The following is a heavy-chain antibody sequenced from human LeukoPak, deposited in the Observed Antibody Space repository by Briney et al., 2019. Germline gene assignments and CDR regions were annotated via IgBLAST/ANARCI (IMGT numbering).Heavy chain of an antibody. CDR2: INPNSGGT. J-gene: IGHJ4*02. D-gene: IGHD3-3*01. CDR1: GYTFTGYY. CDR3: ARDDFWSGYALDY. Sequence: ASVKVSCKASGYTFTGYYMHWVRQAPGQGLEWMGWINPNSGGTNYAQKFQGRVTMTRDTPISTAYMELSRLRSDDTAVYYCARDDFWSGYALDYWGQGTLVTVSS. V-gene: IGHV1-2*02.